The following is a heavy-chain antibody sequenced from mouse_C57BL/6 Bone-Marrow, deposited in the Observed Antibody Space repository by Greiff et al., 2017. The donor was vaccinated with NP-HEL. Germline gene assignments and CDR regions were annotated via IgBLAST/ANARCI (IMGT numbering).Heavy chain of an antibody. CDR3: ARRSYYGNFYFDY. Sequence: QVQLQQSGAELVRPGASVKLSCKASGYTFTDYYINWVKQRPGQGLEWIARIYPGSGNTYYNEKFKGKATLTAEKSSSTAYMQLSSLTSEDSAVYFCARRSYYGNFYFDYWGQGTTLPVSS. CDR2: IYPGSGNT. D-gene: IGHD2-1*01. CDR1: GYTFTDYY. J-gene: IGHJ2*01. V-gene: IGHV1-76*01.